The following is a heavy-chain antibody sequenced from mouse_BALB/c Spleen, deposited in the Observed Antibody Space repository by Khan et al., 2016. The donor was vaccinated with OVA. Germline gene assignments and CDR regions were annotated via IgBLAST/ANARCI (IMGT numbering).Heavy chain of an antibody. CDR1: GYSITSNYA. CDR2: ISYSDST. J-gene: IGHJ2*01. CDR3: ARGNYYGYYVDY. Sequence: EVKLLESGPGLVKPSQSLSLSCTVTGYSITSNYAWNWIRQFPGNKLECMGYISYSDSTSYNPSLKSRISITRDTSQNPSFLQLNSVTTEDTATXDGARGNYYGYYVDYWGQGTTLTVSS. V-gene: IGHV3-2*02. D-gene: IGHD1-1*01.